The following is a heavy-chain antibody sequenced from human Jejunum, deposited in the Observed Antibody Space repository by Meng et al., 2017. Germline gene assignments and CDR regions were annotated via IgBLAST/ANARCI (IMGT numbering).Heavy chain of an antibody. CDR2: IYHTGSP. J-gene: IGHJ4*02. CDR1: LGSINSDGYT. Sequence: QLQLQQSGPGLVKPSQTLSLTCAVSLGSINSDGYTWSWIRQPPGKGLEWISYIYHTGSPYYNPSLESRLTISVDRSENQFSLKLSSVTAADTAVYYCARMDSAFHYFDYWGQGTLVTVSS. V-gene: IGHV4-30-2*01. D-gene: IGHD2-2*03. CDR3: ARMDSAFHYFDY.